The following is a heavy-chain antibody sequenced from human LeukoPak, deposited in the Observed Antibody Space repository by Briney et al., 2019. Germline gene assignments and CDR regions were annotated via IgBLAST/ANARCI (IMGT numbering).Heavy chain of an antibody. V-gene: IGHV4-59*01. J-gene: IGHJ6*02. CDR2: IYYSGSS. CDR3: ARDLTTGYGMDV. CDR1: GGSISSYY. D-gene: IGHD4-17*01. Sequence: PSETLSLTCTVSGGSISSYYWSWIRQLPGKGLEWIGYIYYSGSSNYNPSLKSRVIISVDTSKKQFSLKLSSVTAADTAVYYCARDLTTGYGMDVWGQGTTVIASS.